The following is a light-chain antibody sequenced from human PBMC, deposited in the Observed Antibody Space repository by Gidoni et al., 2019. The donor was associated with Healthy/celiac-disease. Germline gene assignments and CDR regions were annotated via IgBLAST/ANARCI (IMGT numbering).Light chain of an antibody. V-gene: IGKV1-5*01. J-gene: IGKJ4*01. CDR3: QQYNSYST. CDR1: QSISSW. Sequence: IQMTQSPSPLSASVGDRVTITCRASQSISSWLGWYQQKPGKAPKLLLYDATSLESGVPSRFSGSGCGTEFTITSSRLQPDDVATYYCQQYNSYSTFGGGTKVEIK. CDR2: DAT.